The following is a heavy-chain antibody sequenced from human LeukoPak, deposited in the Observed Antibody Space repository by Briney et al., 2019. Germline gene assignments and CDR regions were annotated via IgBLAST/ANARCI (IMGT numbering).Heavy chain of an antibody. J-gene: IGHJ4*02. V-gene: IGHV3-33*03. D-gene: IGHD4-11*01. CDR2: VFNDGSNQ. CDR3: AKDAERGFDYSNSLQK. CDR1: KFTFSHYG. Sequence: GGSLRLSCAASKFTFSHYGMHWVRQAPGKGLEWVAVVFNDGSNQYYADSVKGRFTVSRDNSQNMLYLQMNSLRPEYTAVYYCAKDAERGFDYSNSLQKWGQGTLVTVSS.